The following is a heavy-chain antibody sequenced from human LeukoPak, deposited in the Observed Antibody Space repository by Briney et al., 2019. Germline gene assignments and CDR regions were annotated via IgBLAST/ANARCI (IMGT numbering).Heavy chain of an antibody. D-gene: IGHD5-12*01. V-gene: IGHV3-7*01. J-gene: IGHJ4*02. CDR2: INPAGSET. Sequence: GGSLRLSCVASGFTFSGAWMSWVRQAPGTGLEWVANINPAGSETFHVDPVKGRFSISRDHAKNLVYLQMNSLRAEDTAVYYCATFGLVAALDLWGQGTLVTVSS. CDR1: GFTFSGAW. CDR3: ATFGLVAALDL.